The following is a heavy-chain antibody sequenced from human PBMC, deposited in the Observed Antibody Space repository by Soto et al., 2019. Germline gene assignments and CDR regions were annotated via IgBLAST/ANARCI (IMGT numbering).Heavy chain of an antibody. V-gene: IGHV1-2*04. CDR3: ARGGPVVVVVAANYYYMDV. J-gene: IGHJ6*03. D-gene: IGHD2-15*01. CDR1: GYTFTGYY. CDR2: INPNSGGT. Sequence: ASVKVSCKASGYTFTGYYMHWVRQAPGQGLEWMGWINPNSGGTNYAQKFQGWVTMTRDTSISTAYMELSRLRSDDTAVYYCARGGPVVVVVAANYYYMDVWGKGTTVTVSS.